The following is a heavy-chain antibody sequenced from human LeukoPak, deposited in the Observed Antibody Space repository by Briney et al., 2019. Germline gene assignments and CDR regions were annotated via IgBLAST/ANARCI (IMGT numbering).Heavy chain of an antibody. J-gene: IGHJ1*01. CDR2: ISGSGGST. V-gene: IGHV3-23*01. CDR1: GFTFSSYA. D-gene: IGHD2-15*01. CDR3: AKDLGDCIGGSCYPSRH. Sequence: GGSLRLSCAASGFTFSSYAMSWVRQAPGKGLEWVSGISGSGGSTYYADSVKGRFTISRDNSKNTLYLRMNSLRAEDTAVYYCAKDLGDCIGGSCYPSRHWGQGTLVTVSS.